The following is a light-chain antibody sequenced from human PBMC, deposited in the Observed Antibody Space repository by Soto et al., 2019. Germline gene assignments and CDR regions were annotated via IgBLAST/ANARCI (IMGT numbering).Light chain of an antibody. J-gene: IGLJ3*02. Sequence: QSVLTQPPSVSGAPGQRVTISCTGSSSNIGAGYDVPWYQQLPGTAPKLLIYGNSNRPSGVPDRFSGSKSGTSASLAITGRQAEDDADYYCQSYDSSLSGWVFGGGTKLTVL. CDR2: GNS. CDR3: QSYDSSLSGWV. V-gene: IGLV1-40*01. CDR1: SSNIGAGYD.